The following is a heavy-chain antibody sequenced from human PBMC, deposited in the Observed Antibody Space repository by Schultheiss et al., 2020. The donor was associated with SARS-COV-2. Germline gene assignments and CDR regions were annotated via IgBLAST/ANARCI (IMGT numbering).Heavy chain of an antibody. V-gene: IGHV3-66*01. D-gene: IGHD6-13*01. CDR3: ARGEYSSSWYYFDY. CDR1: GFTVSSNY. J-gene: IGHJ4*02. CDR2: IYSGGST. Sequence: GALRLSCAASGFTVSSNYMSWVRQAPGKGLEWVSVIYSGGSTYYADSVKGRFTISRDNSKNTLYLQMNSLRAEDTAVYYCARGEYSSSWYYFDYWGQGTLVTVSS.